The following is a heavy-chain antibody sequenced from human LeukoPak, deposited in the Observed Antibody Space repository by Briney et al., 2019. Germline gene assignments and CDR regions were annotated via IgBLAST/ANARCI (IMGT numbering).Heavy chain of an antibody. Sequence: SETLSLTCTVSGGSISSGSYYWSWIRQPAGKGLEWIGRIYTSGSTNYNPSLKSRVTISVDTSKNQFSLKLSSVTAADTAVYYCAREYCSSTSCFHYNSYYYMDVWGKGTTVTVSS. CDR1: GGSISSGSYY. J-gene: IGHJ6*03. D-gene: IGHD2-2*01. CDR2: IYTSGST. CDR3: AREYCSSTSCFHYNSYYYMDV. V-gene: IGHV4-61*02.